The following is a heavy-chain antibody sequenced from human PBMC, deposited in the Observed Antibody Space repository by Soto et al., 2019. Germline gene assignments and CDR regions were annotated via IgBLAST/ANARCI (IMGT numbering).Heavy chain of an antibody. J-gene: IGHJ6*02. V-gene: IGHV4-39*01. Sequence: PSETLSLTCTVSGGSVSSSSYYCGWIRQPPGKGLEWVGSIHYSGSTYYNPSLKSRVTFSVDTSKNQLSLKLSSVTAADTAVYYCVRGRSVVVVAATPKEAWFGHYYYYYYDMDVWGQGTTVTVSS. CDR2: IHYSGST. D-gene: IGHD2-15*01. CDR1: GGSVSSSSYY. CDR3: VRGRSVVVVAATPKEAWFGHYYYYYYDMDV.